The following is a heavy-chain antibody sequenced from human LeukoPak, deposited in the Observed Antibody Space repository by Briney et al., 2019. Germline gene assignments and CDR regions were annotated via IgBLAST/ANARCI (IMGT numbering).Heavy chain of an antibody. Sequence: PGGSLRLSCAASGFTFSSYAMSWVRQAPGEGLEWVSAISGSGGSTYYADSVKGRFTISRDNSKNTLYLQMNSLRAEDTAVYYCVKEGEGSGWAWYFDYWGQGTLVTVYS. D-gene: IGHD6-19*01. V-gene: IGHV3-23*01. CDR1: GFTFSSYA. CDR2: ISGSGGST. CDR3: VKEGEGSGWAWYFDY. J-gene: IGHJ4*02.